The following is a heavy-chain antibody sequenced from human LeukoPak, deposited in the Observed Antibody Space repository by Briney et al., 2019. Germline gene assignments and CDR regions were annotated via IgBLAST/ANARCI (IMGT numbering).Heavy chain of an antibody. J-gene: IGHJ4*02. D-gene: IGHD3-9*01. CDR2: INPNSGGT. Sequence: WASVKVSCKASGYTFTSYYMHWVRQAPGQGLEWMGWINPNSGGTNYAQKFQGWVTMTRDTSISTAYMELSRLRSDDTAVYYCARGSVLRYFDWLFNPLFDYWGQGTLVTVSS. CDR3: ARGSVLRYFDWLFNPLFDY. V-gene: IGHV1-2*04. CDR1: GYTFTSYY.